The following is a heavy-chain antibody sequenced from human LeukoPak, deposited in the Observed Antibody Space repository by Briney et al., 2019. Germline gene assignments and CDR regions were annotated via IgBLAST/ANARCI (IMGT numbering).Heavy chain of an antibody. D-gene: IGHD3-22*01. V-gene: IGHV3-7*03. CDR1: GFTFSSYW. Sequence: GGSLRLSCAASGFTFSSYWMNWARQAPGKGLEWVASINHNGNVNYYVDSVKGRFTISRDNAKNSLYLQMNSLRPEDTALYYCAKVGDSIYFLEYGMDAWGQGTTVTVSS. CDR3: AKVGDSIYFLEYGMDA. CDR2: INHNGNVN. J-gene: IGHJ6*02.